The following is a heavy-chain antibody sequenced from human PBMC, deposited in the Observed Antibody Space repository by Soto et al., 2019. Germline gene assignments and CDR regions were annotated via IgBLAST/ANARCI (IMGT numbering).Heavy chain of an antibody. CDR3: ETDHGGYGSGIDY. J-gene: IGHJ4*02. D-gene: IGHD6-19*01. V-gene: IGHV3-30*03. Sequence: PGGSLRLSCAASGFTFSSYGMNWVRQAPGKGLEWVAFISYDETKEYYADSVKGRFTISRDNSMNTLYLQINSLRTEDTAVYYCETDHGGYGSGIDYWGQGTPVTVSS. CDR2: ISYDETKE. CDR1: GFTFSSYG.